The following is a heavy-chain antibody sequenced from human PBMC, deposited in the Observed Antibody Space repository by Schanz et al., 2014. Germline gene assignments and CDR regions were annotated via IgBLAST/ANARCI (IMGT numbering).Heavy chain of an antibody. Sequence: QVQLVQSGAEVKKPGASVKVSCKASGYTFISYFIHWVRQAPGQALEWMGIINPTGGSTSYAQRSQGRVIVTSHTSTSTVYLELSRPRHEPTAVYYCARACCRKDESYFYKGTDGWGPGTAVTVSS. CDR2: INPTGGST. D-gene: IGHD1-1*01. CDR1: GYTFISYF. J-gene: IGHJ6*02. V-gene: IGHV1-46*01. CDR3: ARACCRKDESYFYKGTDG.